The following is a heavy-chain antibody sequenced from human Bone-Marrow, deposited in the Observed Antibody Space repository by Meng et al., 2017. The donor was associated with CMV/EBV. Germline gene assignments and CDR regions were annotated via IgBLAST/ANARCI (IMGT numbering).Heavy chain of an antibody. J-gene: IGHJ6*02. V-gene: IGHV3-48*03. CDR3: ARGGQYYDYYGMDV. CDR2: ISSSGSTI. CDR1: GFTFSSYE. D-gene: IGHD3-16*01. Sequence: GESLKISGAASGFTFSSYEMNWVRQAPGKGLEWVSYISSSGSTIYYADSVKGRFTISRDNAKNSLYLQMNSLRAEDTAVYYCARGGQYYDYYGMDVWGQGTTVTVSS.